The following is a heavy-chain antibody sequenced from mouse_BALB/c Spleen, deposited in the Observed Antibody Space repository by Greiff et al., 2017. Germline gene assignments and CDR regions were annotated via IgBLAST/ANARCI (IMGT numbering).Heavy chain of an antibody. CDR1: GYTFTSYW. D-gene: IGHD3-2*02. CDR2: INPSNGRT. J-gene: IGHJ4*01. V-gene: IGHV1S81*02. Sequence: QVQLKQPGAELVKPGASVKLSCKASGYTFTSYWMHWVKQRPGQGLEWIGEINPSNGRTNYNEKFKSKATLTVDKSSSTAYMQLSSLTSEDSAVYYCAPRLGYAMDYWGQGTSVTVSS. CDR3: APRLGYAMDY.